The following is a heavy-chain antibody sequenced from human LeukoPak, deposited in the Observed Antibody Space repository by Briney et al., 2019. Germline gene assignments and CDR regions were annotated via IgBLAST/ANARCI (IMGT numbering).Heavy chain of an antibody. CDR2: IYYSGST. CDR1: GGSISSYY. Sequence: SETLSLTCTVSGGSISSYYGGWIRQPPAKVLEWIGYIYYSGSTNYNPSLKSRVTISVDTSKNQFSLKLSSVTAADTAVYYCARGDVRYYGSGSYGYWGQGTLVTVSS. V-gene: IGHV4-59*13. CDR3: ARGDVRYYGSGSYGY. J-gene: IGHJ4*02. D-gene: IGHD3-10*01.